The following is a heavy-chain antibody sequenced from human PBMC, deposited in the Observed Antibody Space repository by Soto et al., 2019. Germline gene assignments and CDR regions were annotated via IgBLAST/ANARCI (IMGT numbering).Heavy chain of an antibody. CDR1: GGSIRSSHW. CDR3: ARDKATVGGYNLYDP. CDR2: IYHSGST. Sequence: QVQLLESGPGLVKPSETLSLICTVSGGSIRSSHWWSWVRQPPGKGLERIGEIYHSGSTNLDPSLKSRVTLSVDKSKNQFSLKLTSVTAADTAVYYCARDKATVGGYNLYDPWGQGILVTVSS. J-gene: IGHJ5*02. D-gene: IGHD3-16*01. V-gene: IGHV4-4*02.